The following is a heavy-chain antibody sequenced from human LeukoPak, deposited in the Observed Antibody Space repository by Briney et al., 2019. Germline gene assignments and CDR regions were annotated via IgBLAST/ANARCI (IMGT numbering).Heavy chain of an antibody. CDR3: ARGRPDYFGSGTYYPYFYGLDV. Sequence: GGSLRLSCVASGLTLSTYWMTWVRQAPGEGLEWVANIKQDGSENYYVDSVKGRFTISRNNAKNSLFLQMGSLRAEDTAVYYCARGRPDYFGSGTYYPYFYGLDVWGQGTTVTVSS. CDR2: IKQDGSEN. V-gene: IGHV3-7*01. CDR1: GLTLSTYW. D-gene: IGHD3-10*01. J-gene: IGHJ6*02.